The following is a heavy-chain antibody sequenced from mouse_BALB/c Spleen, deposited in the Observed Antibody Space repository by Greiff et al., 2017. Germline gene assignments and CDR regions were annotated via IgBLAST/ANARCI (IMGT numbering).Heavy chain of an antibody. V-gene: IGHV5-9-4*01. D-gene: IGHD2-14*01. J-gene: IGHJ2*01. CDR3: ASSGTNGERVFDY. CDR1: GFTFSSYA. CDR2: ISSGGSYT. Sequence: EVKLMESGGGLVKPGGSLKLSCAASGFTFSSYAMSWVRQSPEKRLEWVAEISSGGSYTYYPDTVTGRFTISRDNAKNTLYLEMSSLRSEDTAMYYCASSGTNGERVFDYWGQGTTLTVSS.